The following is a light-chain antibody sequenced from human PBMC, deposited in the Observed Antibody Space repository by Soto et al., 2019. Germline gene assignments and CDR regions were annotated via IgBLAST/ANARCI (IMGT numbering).Light chain of an antibody. V-gene: IGKV3D-20*02. CDR3: QQSYSTPWT. J-gene: IGKJ1*01. Sequence: DIVLTHSPGTLSLSPGERATLSCRASQNVRNNYLAWYQQKPGQAPRLLIYDASSRATGFPDRFSGSGSGTDFTLTISSLQPEDFATYYCQQSYSTPWTFGQGTKVDIK. CDR2: DAS. CDR1: QNVRNNY.